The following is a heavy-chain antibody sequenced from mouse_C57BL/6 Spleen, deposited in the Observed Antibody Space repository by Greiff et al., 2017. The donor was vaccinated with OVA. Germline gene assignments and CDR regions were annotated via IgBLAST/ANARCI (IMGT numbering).Heavy chain of an antibody. CDR3: ARGGNSNYYAMDY. J-gene: IGHJ4*01. Sequence: VKLQESGAELAKPGASVKLSCKASGYTFTSYWMHRVKQRPGPGLEWIGYINPSSGYTKYNQKFKDKATLTADKSSSTAYMQLSSLTYEDSAVYYCARGGNSNYYAMDYWGQGTSVTVSS. CDR1: GYTFTSYW. CDR2: INPSSGYT. D-gene: IGHD2-1*01. V-gene: IGHV1-7*01.